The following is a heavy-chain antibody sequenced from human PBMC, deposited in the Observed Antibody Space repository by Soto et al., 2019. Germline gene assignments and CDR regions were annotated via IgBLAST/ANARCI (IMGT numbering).Heavy chain of an antibody. J-gene: IGHJ5*02. Sequence: QVQLVQSGAEVKKPGASVKVSCKASGYTFPSYDITGVRQATGQGLEWMGWMNPNSGNTGYAQKFQGRVTMTRNTSISTAYMELSSMRSEDMAVYYCARERSGAWFDPWGQRTLITVSS. CDR3: ARERSGAWFDP. V-gene: IGHV1-8*01. CDR2: MNPNSGNT. CDR1: GYTFPSYD. D-gene: IGHD3-10*01.